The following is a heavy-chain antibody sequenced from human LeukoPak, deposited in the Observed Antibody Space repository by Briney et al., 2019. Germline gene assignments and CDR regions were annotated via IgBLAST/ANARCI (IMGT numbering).Heavy chain of an antibody. Sequence: SETLSLTCTVSGGSINGFSWNWVRQPAGKGLGWIGLIYTSGTTKYNPSLKSRVTMSVDTSKNHFSLKLMSVTAADTATYYCARVFYSDTSVYSGGFDYWGLGTLVTVSS. CDR3: ARVFYSDTSVYSGGFDY. D-gene: IGHD3-22*01. V-gene: IGHV4-4*07. CDR2: IYTSGTT. J-gene: IGHJ4*02. CDR1: GGSINGFS.